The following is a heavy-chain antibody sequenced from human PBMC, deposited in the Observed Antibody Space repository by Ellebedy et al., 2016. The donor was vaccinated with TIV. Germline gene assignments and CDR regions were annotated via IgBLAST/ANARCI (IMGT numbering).Heavy chain of an antibody. J-gene: IGHJ5*01. CDR3: AKAQVTCTVVVFDF. V-gene: IGHV3-23*01. Sequence: GGSLRLXXLASGFPFSDYWKSWVRQAPGKGPEWVSTISVSGASADYADSVKGRFTVSRDNSKNILSLQMNSLRAEDTAVYYCAKAQVTCTVVVFDFWGQGTQVTVSS. CDR2: ISVSGASA. D-gene: IGHD3-22*01. CDR1: GFPFSDYW.